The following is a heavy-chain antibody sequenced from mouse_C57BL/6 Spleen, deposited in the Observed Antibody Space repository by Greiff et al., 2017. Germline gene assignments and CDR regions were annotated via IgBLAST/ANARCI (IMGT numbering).Heavy chain of an antibody. CDR2: IYPGSGNT. Sequence: VQLQESGPELVKPGASVKISCKASGYSFTSYYIHWVKQRPGQGLEWIGWIYPGSGNTKYNEKFKGKDTLTADTSSSTAYMQLSSLTSEDSAVYYCARGEFDYWGQGTTLTVSS. CDR3: ARGEFDY. V-gene: IGHV1-66*01. J-gene: IGHJ2*01. CDR1: GYSFTSYY.